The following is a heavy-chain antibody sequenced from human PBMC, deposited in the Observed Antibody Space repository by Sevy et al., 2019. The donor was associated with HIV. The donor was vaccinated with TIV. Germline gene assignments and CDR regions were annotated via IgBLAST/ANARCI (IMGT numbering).Heavy chain of an antibody. CDR2: IWYDGSNK. CDR1: GFTFSSYG. D-gene: IGHD3-10*01. V-gene: IGHV3-33*01. CDR3: ARDKLPPVMVTMVRGALSYYFDY. Sequence: GGSLRISCAASGFTFSSYGMHWVRQAPGKGLEWVAVIWYDGSNKYYADSVKGRFTISRDNSKNTLYLQMNSLRAEDTAVYYCARDKLPPVMVTMVRGALSYYFDYRGQGTLVTVSS. J-gene: IGHJ4*02.